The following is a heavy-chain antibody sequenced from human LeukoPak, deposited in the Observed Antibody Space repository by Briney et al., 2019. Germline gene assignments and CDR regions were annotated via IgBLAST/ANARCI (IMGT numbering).Heavy chain of an antibody. J-gene: IGHJ4*02. CDR3: AKALEVTAIFDY. D-gene: IGHD2-21*02. CDR1: GLTFSSYA. CDR2: ISGSGSST. V-gene: IGHV3-23*01. Sequence: GGSLRLSCAASGLTFSSYAMSWVRQAPGKGLEWVSTISGSGSSTYYADSVKGRFTISRDNSKNTLYLQMNSLRAEDTAVYYCAKALEVTAIFDYWGQGTLVTVSP.